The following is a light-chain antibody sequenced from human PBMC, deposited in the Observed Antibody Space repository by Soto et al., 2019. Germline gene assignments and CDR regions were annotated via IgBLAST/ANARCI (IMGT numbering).Light chain of an antibody. J-gene: IGKJ2*01. CDR2: AAS. V-gene: IGKV3-20*01. CDR3: QLYGSSPPTYT. Sequence: EIVLTQSPGTLYLSPGERATLSCRASQSVSSNYLAWYQQKRGQAPRLLIYAASARATGIPDRFSGSGSGTDFTLTISRLEPEDFAVYFCQLYGSSPPTYTFGQGTKVDIK. CDR1: QSVSSNY.